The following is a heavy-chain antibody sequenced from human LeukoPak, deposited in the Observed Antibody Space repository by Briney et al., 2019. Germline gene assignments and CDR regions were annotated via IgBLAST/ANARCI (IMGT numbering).Heavy chain of an antibody. V-gene: IGHV3-30-3*01. J-gene: IGHJ4*02. D-gene: IGHD6-19*01. Sequence: GGSLRLSCAASGFTFSSYAMHWVRQAPGKGLEWVAVISYDGSNKYYADSVKGRFTISRDNAKNSLYLQMNSLRAEDTAVYYCVRAAVAGTRTYFDYWGQGALVTVSS. CDR2: ISYDGSNK. CDR1: GFTFSSYA. CDR3: VRAAVAGTRTYFDY.